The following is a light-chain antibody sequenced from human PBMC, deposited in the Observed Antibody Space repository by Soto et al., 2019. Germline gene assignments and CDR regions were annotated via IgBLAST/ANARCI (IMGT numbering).Light chain of an antibody. CDR3: QQYNSYPIT. Sequence: LQMTQSPSTLSASVGDRVTITCLASQSISSWLAWYQQKPGKAPKLLIYDASNLESGVPSRFSGSGSGTEFTLTISSLQPDDFATYYCQQYNSYPITFGQGTRLEIK. CDR2: DAS. V-gene: IGKV1-5*01. J-gene: IGKJ5*01. CDR1: QSISSW.